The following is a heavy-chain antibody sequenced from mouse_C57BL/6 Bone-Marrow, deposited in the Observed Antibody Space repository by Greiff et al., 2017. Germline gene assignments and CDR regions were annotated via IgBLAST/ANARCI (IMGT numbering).Heavy chain of an antibody. Sequence: EVQGVESGGDLVKPGGSLKLSCAASGFTFSSYGMSWVRQTPHKRLEWVATISSGGSYTYYPDSVKGRFTISRDNAKNTLYLQMSSLKSEDTAMYYCARPSSLLLAGGYYAMDYWGQGTSVTVSA. CDR2: ISSGGSYT. V-gene: IGHV5-6*01. D-gene: IGHD6-1*01. J-gene: IGHJ4*01. CDR3: ARPSSLLLAGGYYAMDY. CDR1: GFTFSSYG.